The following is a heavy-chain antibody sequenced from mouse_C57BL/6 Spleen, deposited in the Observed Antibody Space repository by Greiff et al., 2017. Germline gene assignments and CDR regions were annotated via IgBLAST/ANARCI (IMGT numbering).Heavy chain of an antibody. CDR2: INPSTGGT. J-gene: IGHJ4*01. Sequence: VHVKQSGPELVKPGASVKISCKASGYSFTGYYMNWVKQSPEKSLEWIGEINPSTGGTTYNQKFKAKATLTVDKSSSTAYMQLKSLTSEDSAVYYCARYDGYYYAMDYWGQGTSVTVSS. CDR3: ARYDGYYYAMDY. D-gene: IGHD2-3*01. V-gene: IGHV1-42*01. CDR1: GYSFTGYY.